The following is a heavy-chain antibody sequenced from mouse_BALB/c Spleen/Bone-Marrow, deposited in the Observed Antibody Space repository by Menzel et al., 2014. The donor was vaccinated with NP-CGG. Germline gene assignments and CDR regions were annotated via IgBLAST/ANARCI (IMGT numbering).Heavy chain of an antibody. CDR1: GYAFSSSW. V-gene: IGHV1-82*01. D-gene: IGHD1-1*01. Sequence: VKLQESGPELVKPGASVKISCKASGYAFSSSWMNWVKQRPGQGLEWIGRIYPGDGDTNYNGKFKGKATLAADKSSSTAYMQLSSLTSVDSAVYFCARDYYGSSYDYWGQGTLSQSPQ. CDR2: IYPGDGDT. J-gene: IGHJ2*01. CDR3: ARDYYGSSYDY.